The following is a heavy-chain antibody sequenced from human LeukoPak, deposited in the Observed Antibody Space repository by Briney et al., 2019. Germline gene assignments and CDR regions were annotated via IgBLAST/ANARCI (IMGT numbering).Heavy chain of an antibody. CDR2: IYYSGST. V-gene: IGHV4-59*08. D-gene: IGHD3-3*01. CDR1: GGSISSYY. CDR3: ARFPNYDFWSGYYTGIISDYYYGMDV. J-gene: IGHJ6*02. Sequence: SETLSLTCTLSGGSISSYYWSWIRQPPGKGLEWIGYIYYSGSTNYNPSLKSRVTISVDTSKNQFSLKLSSVTAADTAVYYCARFPNYDFWSGYYTGIISDYYYGMDVWGQGTTVTVSS.